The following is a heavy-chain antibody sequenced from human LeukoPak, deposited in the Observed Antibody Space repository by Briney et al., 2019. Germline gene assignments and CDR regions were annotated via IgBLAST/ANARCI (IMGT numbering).Heavy chain of an antibody. Sequence: SETLSLTCAVYGGSFSGYYWSWIRQPPGKGLEWIGEINHSGSTNYNPSLKSRVTISVDTSKNQFTLKLSSVTAADTAVYYCARGSSAADNDNWFDPWGQGTLVTVSS. CDR3: ARGSSAADNDNWFDP. CDR1: GGSFSGYY. V-gene: IGHV4-34*01. J-gene: IGHJ5*01. CDR2: INHSGST. D-gene: IGHD6-13*01.